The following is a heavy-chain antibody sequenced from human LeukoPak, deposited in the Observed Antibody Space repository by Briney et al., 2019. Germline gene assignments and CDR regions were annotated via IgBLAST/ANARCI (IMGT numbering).Heavy chain of an antibody. Sequence: SQTLSLTCTVSGGSITTGNYYWNWIRQHPGKGLEWIGRIYPTGHTHYNPSLKSRVTMSVDTSKNQFSLKMTSVTAADTAVYYCARITDPDYRSGWSGADYWGRGTQVTVSA. CDR3: ARITDPDYRSGWSGADY. V-gene: IGHV4-61*02. J-gene: IGHJ4*02. D-gene: IGHD6-19*01. CDR2: IYPTGHT. CDR1: GGSITTGNYY.